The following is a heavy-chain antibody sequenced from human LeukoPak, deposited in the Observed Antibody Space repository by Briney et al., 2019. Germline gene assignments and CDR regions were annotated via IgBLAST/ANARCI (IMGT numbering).Heavy chain of an antibody. CDR3: AITHCSGGSCYVHYFDY. V-gene: IGHV1-2*02. Sequence: ASVKVSCKASGYTFTGYYMHWVRQAPGQGLEWMGWINPNSGGTNYAQKFQGRVTMTRDTSISTAYMELSRLRSDDTAVYYCAITHCSGGSCYVHYFDYWGQETLVTVSS. CDR1: GYTFTGYY. J-gene: IGHJ4*02. CDR2: INPNSGGT. D-gene: IGHD2-15*01.